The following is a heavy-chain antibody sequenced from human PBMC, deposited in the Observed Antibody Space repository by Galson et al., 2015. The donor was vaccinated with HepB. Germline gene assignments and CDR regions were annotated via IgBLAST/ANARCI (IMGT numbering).Heavy chain of an antibody. D-gene: IGHD2-15*01. Sequence: ETLSLTCAVYGGSFSGYYWSWIRQPPGKGLEWIGEINHSGSTNYNPSLKSRVTISVDTSKNQFSLKLSSVTAADTAVYYCARVSGGWQYNWFDPWGQGTLVTVSS. CDR3: ARVSGGWQYNWFDP. CDR1: GGSFSGYY. J-gene: IGHJ5*02. CDR2: INHSGST. V-gene: IGHV4-34*01.